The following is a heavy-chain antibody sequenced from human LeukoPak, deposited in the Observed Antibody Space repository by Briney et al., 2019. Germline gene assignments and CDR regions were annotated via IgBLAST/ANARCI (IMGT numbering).Heavy chain of an antibody. D-gene: IGHD6-19*01. CDR1: GFTFSSYD. Sequence: PGGPLTLSCAASGFTFSSYDMSWVPQAPGKGLEWVSAISGCGGSTYYADSVKGRFTIYIDNSKNTLYLQINSLRAEDTAVYYCAKGIAVAGTPFDYWAREPWSPSPQ. V-gene: IGHV3-23*01. CDR2: ISGCGGST. CDR3: AKGIAVAGTPFDY. J-gene: IGHJ4*02.